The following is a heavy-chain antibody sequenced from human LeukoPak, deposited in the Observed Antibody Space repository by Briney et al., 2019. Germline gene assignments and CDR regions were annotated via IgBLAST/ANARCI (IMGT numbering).Heavy chain of an antibody. Sequence: PGGSLRLSCVASGSGFTFSEYWMGWVRQAPGERLEWVANIKGDGSETYYVDSVKGRFSVSRDNSKNSVYLQMNSLRGDDTALYRCAREAYCGGPSCFAVNYMDVWGKGTTVTVS. V-gene: IGHV3-7*01. D-gene: IGHD2-21*01. CDR1: GSGFTFSEYW. J-gene: IGHJ6*03. CDR2: IKGDGSET. CDR3: AREAYCGGPSCFAVNYMDV.